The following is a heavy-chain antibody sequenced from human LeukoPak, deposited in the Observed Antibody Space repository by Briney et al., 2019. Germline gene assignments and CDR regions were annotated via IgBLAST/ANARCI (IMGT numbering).Heavy chain of an antibody. CDR2: IYYSGST. CDR3: ARVSVILVWSNWFDP. Sequence: PSETLSLTCTVSGGSISSSSYYWGWIRQPPGKGLEWIGSIYYSGSTYYNPSLKSRVTISVDTSKNQFSLKLSSVTAADTAVYYCARVSVILVWSNWFDPWGQGTLVTVSS. V-gene: IGHV4-39*07. CDR1: GGSISSSSYY. J-gene: IGHJ5*02. D-gene: IGHD3-3*01.